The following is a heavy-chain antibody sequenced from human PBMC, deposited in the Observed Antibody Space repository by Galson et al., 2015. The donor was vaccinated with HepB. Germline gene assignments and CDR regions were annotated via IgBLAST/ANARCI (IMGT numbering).Heavy chain of an antibody. Sequence: SLRLSCAVSGFTFRSYGMHWVRQAPGKGLEWVAVIWYDGSNKYYVDSVKGRFTISRDNSKNTLYLQMNSLRAEDTAVYYCARDAASGAFDIWGQGTMVTVSS. CDR2: IWYDGSNK. CDR3: ARDAASGAFDI. J-gene: IGHJ3*02. CDR1: GFTFRSYG. D-gene: IGHD3-10*01. V-gene: IGHV3-33*01.